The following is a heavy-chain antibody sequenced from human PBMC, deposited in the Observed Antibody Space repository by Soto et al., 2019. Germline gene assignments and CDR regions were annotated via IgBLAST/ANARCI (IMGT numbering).Heavy chain of an antibody. CDR3: ARVWDSSVWYSFCDH. CDR1: GYTFTGYG. CDR2: ISPYTGNT. V-gene: IGHV1-18*01. D-gene: IGHD6-13*01. Sequence: GSSVKVSCKTSGYTFTGYGISWVRQAPGQGLEWMGWISPYTGNTNYAQNLQGRVTVTTDTSTNTAYMELRSLRSDDTAVYYCARVWDSSVWYSFCDHWGQGPMVTVSS. J-gene: IGHJ4*02.